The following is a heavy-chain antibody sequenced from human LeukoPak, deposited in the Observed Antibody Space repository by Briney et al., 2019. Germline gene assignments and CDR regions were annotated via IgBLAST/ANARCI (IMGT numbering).Heavy chain of an antibody. V-gene: IGHV3-66*01. J-gene: IGHJ4*02. D-gene: IGHD3-10*01. CDR3: AANYYGSGSSPY. Sequence: GGSLRLSCAASGFTVSSNYMSWVRQAPGKGLEWVSVIYSGGSTYYADSVKGRFTISRDNSKNTLYLQMNSLRADDTAVYYCAANYYGSGSSPYWGQGTLVTVSS. CDR1: GFTVSSNY. CDR2: IYSGGST.